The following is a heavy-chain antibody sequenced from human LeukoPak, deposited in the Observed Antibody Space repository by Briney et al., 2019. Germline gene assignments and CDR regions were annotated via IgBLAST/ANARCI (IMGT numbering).Heavy chain of an antibody. D-gene: IGHD3-22*01. Sequence: VALVKVSCKASGGTFSSYAISWVRQAPGQGLEWMGGIIPIFGTANYTQKFQGRVTITAEESTSKAYMELSSLRSEDMAVYYCASLGYYYDSSGYYPTDYWGQGTLVTVSS. J-gene: IGHJ4*02. CDR3: ASLGYYYDSSGYYPTDY. CDR1: GGTFSSYA. V-gene: IGHV1-69*13. CDR2: IIPIFGTA.